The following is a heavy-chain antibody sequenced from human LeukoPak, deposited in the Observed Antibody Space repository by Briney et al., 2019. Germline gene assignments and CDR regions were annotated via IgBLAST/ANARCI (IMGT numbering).Heavy chain of an antibody. CDR1: GFTFSYNG. J-gene: IGHJ4*02. D-gene: IGHD3-10*01. V-gene: IGHV3-30*02. Sequence: GGSLRLSCVASGFTFSYNGMHWVRQAPGKGLEWVAFIRYDGSNKYYADSVKDRFTISRDNAKNSLYLQLNSLRAEDTAVYYCARGEYGSGSYHIDYWGQGTLVTVSS. CDR3: ARGEYGSGSYHIDY. CDR2: IRYDGSNK.